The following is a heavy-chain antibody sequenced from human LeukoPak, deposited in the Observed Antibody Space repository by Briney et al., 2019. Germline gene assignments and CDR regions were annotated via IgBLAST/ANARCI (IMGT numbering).Heavy chain of an antibody. CDR2: ISGSGGDT. D-gene: IGHD3-10*01. J-gene: IGHJ4*02. V-gene: IGHV3-23*01. Sequence: GGSLRLSCAASGFTFSTFWMHWVRQTPGKGLEWVSGISGSGGDTYYADSVKGRFTISRDNSKNTLYLQMNSLRAEDTAVYYCAKPPGSYYYFDYWGQGTLVTVSS. CDR1: GFTFSTFW. CDR3: AKPPGSYYYFDY.